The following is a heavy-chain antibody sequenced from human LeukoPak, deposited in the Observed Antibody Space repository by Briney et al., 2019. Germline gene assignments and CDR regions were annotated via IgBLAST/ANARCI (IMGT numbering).Heavy chain of an antibody. J-gene: IGHJ4*02. CDR1: GYTFTNYG. CDR2: ISGYNGNT. D-gene: IGHD4-23*01. Sequence: ASVKVSCKASGYTFTNYGINWVRQAPGQGLAWMGWISGYNGNTNYAQKLQGRVTITTDKSTTTAYLELRSLSSDDTARYYWAKRDYGGNPDYWGQGTLVTVSS. V-gene: IGHV1-18*01. CDR3: AKRDYGGNPDY.